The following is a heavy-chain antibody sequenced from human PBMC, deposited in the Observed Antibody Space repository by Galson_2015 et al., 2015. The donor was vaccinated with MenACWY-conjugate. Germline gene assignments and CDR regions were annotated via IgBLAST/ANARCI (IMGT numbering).Heavy chain of an antibody. V-gene: IGHV3-74*01. CDR1: GFTFNNYW. J-gene: IGHJ4*02. CDR3: ARDNNWSFDS. Sequence: SLRLSCAASGFTFNNYWMHWVRQPPGKGLEWISYIQAEGSFSNYADSVKGRFTISTDNAKNMVYLQMDGLGDEDTAVYFCARDNNWSFDSWGQGTLVTVSS. D-gene: IGHD1-1*01. CDR2: IQAEGSFS.